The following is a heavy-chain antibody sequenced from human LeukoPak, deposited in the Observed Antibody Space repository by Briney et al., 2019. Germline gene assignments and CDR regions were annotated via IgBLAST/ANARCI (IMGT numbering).Heavy chain of an antibody. Sequence: GGSLRLSCAASGFTFSSFDMHWVRQPTGQGLEWVSTIGPASDTYYPGSVEGRFTLSRDNAKNSLYLQMNSLTAGDTAVYYCARGPPGGKYYYMDVWGKGATVTASS. D-gene: IGHD4-23*01. CDR3: ARGPPGGKYYYMDV. V-gene: IGHV3-13*01. CDR2: IGPASDT. J-gene: IGHJ6*03. CDR1: GFTFSSFD.